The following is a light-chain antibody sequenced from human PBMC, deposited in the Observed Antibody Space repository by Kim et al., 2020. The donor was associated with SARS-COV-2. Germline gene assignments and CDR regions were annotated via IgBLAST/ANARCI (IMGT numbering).Light chain of an antibody. CDR2: DEN. J-gene: IGLJ3*02. Sequence: SSELTQDPSVSVASGQTVRITCQGDSLRKYYASWYQQKPGQAPVLVICDENNRPSGIPDRFSGSSSGNTASLTITGAQAEDEADYYCNSRDSTGYHVVFGGGTQLTVL. V-gene: IGLV3-19*01. CDR3: NSRDSTGYHVV. CDR1: SLRKYY.